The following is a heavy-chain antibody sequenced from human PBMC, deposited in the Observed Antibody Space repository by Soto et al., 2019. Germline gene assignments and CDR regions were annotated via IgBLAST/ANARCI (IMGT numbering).Heavy chain of an antibody. V-gene: IGHV4-34*01. Sequence: SETLSLTCAVYGGSFSDYSWSWIRQPPGKGLAWIGEISHSGGSNYNPSLKSRVTISVDTSKNQFSLRLNSVTAADTAVYYCAGQTFTIAAASYGRSNWFDPWGPGTLVTV. CDR2: ISHSGGS. D-gene: IGHD6-25*01. J-gene: IGHJ5*02. CDR3: AGQTFTIAAASYGRSNWFDP. CDR1: GGSFSDYS.